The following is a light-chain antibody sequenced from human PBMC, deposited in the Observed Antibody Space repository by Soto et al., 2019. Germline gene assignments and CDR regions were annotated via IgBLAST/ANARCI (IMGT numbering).Light chain of an antibody. V-gene: IGLV2-11*01. CDR3: CSYAGNSVI. CDR1: SSDVGGYDY. Sequence: QSALTQPRSVSGSPGQSVTISCTGTSSDVGGYDYVSRYQQRPGKAPKLMIYDVSKRTSGVPDRFSGSKSGNTASLTISGLQAEDETDYYCCSYAGNSVIFGGGTKLTVL. CDR2: DVS. J-gene: IGLJ2*01.